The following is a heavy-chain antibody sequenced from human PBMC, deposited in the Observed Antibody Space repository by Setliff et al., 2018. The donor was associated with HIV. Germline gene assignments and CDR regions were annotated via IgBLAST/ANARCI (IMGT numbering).Heavy chain of an antibody. CDR1: GYTFTSYG. CDR2: ISAHTVNT. J-gene: IGHJ4*02. V-gene: IGHV1-18*01. D-gene: IGHD1-1*01. Sequence: ASVKVSCKASGYTFTSYGISWVRQAPGQGLEWMGWISAHTVNTKYAQKLQGRVTMTTDTSTSTAYMELRSLRSDATAVSYCASDNPTTLENYFDFWGQGTLVTVSS. CDR3: ASDNPTTLENYFDF.